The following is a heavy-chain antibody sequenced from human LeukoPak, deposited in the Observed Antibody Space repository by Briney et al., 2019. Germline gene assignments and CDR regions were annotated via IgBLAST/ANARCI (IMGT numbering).Heavy chain of an antibody. CDR1: GASFSGYY. J-gene: IGHJ6*03. CDR2: INHSGST. D-gene: IGHD5-18*01. Sequence: SETLSLTCAVYGASFSGYYWSWIRQPPGKGLEWIGEINHSGSTNYNPSLKSRVTISVDTSKNQFSLKLSSVTAADTAVYYCARDFPDFGIQRWPPYMDVWGKGTTVTVSS. CDR3: ARDFPDFGIQRWPPYMDV. V-gene: IGHV4-34*01.